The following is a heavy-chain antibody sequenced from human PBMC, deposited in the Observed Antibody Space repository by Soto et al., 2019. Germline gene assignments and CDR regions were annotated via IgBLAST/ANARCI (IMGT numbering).Heavy chain of an antibody. CDR2: ISGSGGST. CDR1: GFTFSSYA. Sequence: EVQLLESGGGLVQPGGSLRLSCAASGFTFSSYAMSWVRQAPGKGLEWVSAISGSGGSTYYADSVKGRFTISRDNSKNTLYLQMNSLRAEETAVYYCAKDIKQCSGGSCYPVGWFDPWGQGTLVTVSS. D-gene: IGHD2-15*01. CDR3: AKDIKQCSGGSCYPVGWFDP. V-gene: IGHV3-23*01. J-gene: IGHJ5*02.